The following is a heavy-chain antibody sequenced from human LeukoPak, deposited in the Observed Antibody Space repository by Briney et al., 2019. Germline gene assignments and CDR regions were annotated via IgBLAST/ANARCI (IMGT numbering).Heavy chain of an antibody. D-gene: IGHD1-20*01. CDR3: ARRDNWESDY. J-gene: IGHJ4*02. CDR2: IHYSGT. V-gene: IGHV4-59*08. CDR1: GGSISRYY. Sequence: SETLSLTCTVSGGSISRYYWSWIRQPPGKGLEWIGYIHYSGTNYNPSLKSRATISVDTSKNQFSLKLSSVTAADTAVYYCARRDNWESDYWGQGMLVTVSS.